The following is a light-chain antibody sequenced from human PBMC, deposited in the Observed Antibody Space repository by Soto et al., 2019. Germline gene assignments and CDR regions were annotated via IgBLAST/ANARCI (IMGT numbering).Light chain of an antibody. V-gene: IGLV2-8*01. J-gene: IGLJ2*01. CDR1: SSDVGGYNY. CDR3: SSYAGSNNLV. CDR2: EVS. Sequence: QSVLTQPPSASGSPGQSVTISCTGTSSDVGGYNYVSWYQQHPGKAPKLMIYEVSKRPSGVPDRFSGSKPGNTASLTVSGLQAEDEADYYCSSYAGSNNLVFGGGTQLTVL.